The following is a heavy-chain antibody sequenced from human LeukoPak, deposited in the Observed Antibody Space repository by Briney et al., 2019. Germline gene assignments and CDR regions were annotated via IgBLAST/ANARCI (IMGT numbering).Heavy chain of an antibody. CDR1: GGSISSYY. V-gene: IGHV4-34*01. Sequence: SETLSLTYTVSGGSISSYYWSWIRQPPGKGLEWIGEINHSGSTNYNPSLKSRVTISVDTSKNQFSLNLSSVTAADTAVYYCARASPWSGYYSYYGMDVWGQGTTVTVSS. D-gene: IGHD3-3*01. CDR3: ARASPWSGYYSYYGMDV. CDR2: INHSGST. J-gene: IGHJ6*02.